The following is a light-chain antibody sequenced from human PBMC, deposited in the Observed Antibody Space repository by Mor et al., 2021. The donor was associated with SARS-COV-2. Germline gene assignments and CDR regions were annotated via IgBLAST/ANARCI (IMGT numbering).Light chain of an antibody. V-gene: IGKV1-9*01. CDR3: QQLDSFPQALT. CDR2: GAS. J-gene: IGKJ4*01. Sequence: GASTLYTGVPSRFSGSGSGTEFTLTVSSLQPEDFATYYCQQLDSFPQALTFGGGTKVEI.